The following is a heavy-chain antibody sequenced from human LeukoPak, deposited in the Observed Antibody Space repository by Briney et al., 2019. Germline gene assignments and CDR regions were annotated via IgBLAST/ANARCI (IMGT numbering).Heavy chain of an antibody. CDR3: ARGPLTYYYGSGSYYNGLGAFDI. J-gene: IGHJ3*02. D-gene: IGHD3-10*01. V-gene: IGHV4-34*01. Sequence: SETLSLTCTVSGGSISSYYWSWIRQPPGKGLEWIGEINHSGSTNYNPSLKSRVTISVDTSKNQFSLKLSSVTAADTAVYYCARGPLTYYYGSGSYYNGLGAFDIWGQGTMVTVSS. CDR1: GGSISSYY. CDR2: INHSGST.